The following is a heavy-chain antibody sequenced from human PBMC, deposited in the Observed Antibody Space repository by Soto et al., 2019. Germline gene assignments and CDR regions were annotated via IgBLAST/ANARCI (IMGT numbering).Heavy chain of an antibody. CDR1: GYTFTSYG. V-gene: IGHV1-18*01. D-gene: IGHD3-22*01. Sequence: ASVKVSCKASGYTFTSYGISWVRQAPGQGLEWMGWISAYNGNTNYAQKIQGRVTMTTDTSTSTAYMELRSLRSDDTAVYYCARKAYDSSGYWHYYFDYWGQGTLVTVSS. CDR2: ISAYNGNT. CDR3: ARKAYDSSGYWHYYFDY. J-gene: IGHJ4*02.